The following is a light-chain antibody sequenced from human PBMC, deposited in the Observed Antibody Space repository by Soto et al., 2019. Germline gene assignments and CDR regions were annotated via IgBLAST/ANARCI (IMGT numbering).Light chain of an antibody. Sequence: QSVLTQPRSVSGSPGQSVTLSCTGTSSDVGRYNFVSWYQQHPDKAPKLMIYDVIKRPSGVPDRFSGSKSGNTASLTIYGLQAEDEADYHCCSYAGSYTHGFGTGTKLTVL. V-gene: IGLV2-11*01. J-gene: IGLJ1*01. CDR3: CSYAGSYTHG. CDR1: SSDVGRYNF. CDR2: DVI.